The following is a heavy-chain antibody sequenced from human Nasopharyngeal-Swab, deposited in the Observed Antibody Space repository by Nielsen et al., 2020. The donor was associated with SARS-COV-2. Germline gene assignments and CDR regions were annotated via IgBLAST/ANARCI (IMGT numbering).Heavy chain of an antibody. D-gene: IGHD3-16*01. V-gene: IGHV3-23*01. CDR1: GFTFENYA. Sequence: GESLNISCAASGFTFENYAMHWVRQAPGKGLECVSAVSSSGGNTYYADSLKGRFTVSRDNSKNTVYLQMNSLRAEDTAIYYCAKERVMITFGGTYNAFDIWGQGTMVTVSS. CDR3: AKERVMITFGGTYNAFDI. CDR2: VSSSGGNT. J-gene: IGHJ3*02.